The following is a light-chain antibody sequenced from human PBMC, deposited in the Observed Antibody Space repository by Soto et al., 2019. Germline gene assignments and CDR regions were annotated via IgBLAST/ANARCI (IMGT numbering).Light chain of an antibody. V-gene: IGLV2-14*03. CDR1: SSDIGGYDY. CDR2: DVS. CDR3: SSYTSSSTSYV. Sequence: QSALTQPASVSGSPGQSITISCTGSSSDIGGYDYVSWYQHHPGKAPKLMIYDVSNRPSGVSNRFSGSKSANTASLTISGLQAEDEADYYCSSYTSSSTSYVFATGTKLTVL. J-gene: IGLJ1*01.